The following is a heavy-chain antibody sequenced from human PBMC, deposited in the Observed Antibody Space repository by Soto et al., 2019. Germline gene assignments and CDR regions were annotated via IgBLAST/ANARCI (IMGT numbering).Heavy chain of an antibody. CDR2: ISGSGAGDT. J-gene: IGHJ3*01. CDR3: AKALTYYNDRSESLWSIDV. CDR1: GFRFSSYA. Sequence: EVQLLESGGGLVHPGGSLRLSCVASGFRFSSYAMSWVRQAPGEGLEWVSVISGSGAGDTYYTDSVRGRFTISRDNPKNTLYLQMNSLRAEDTALYYCAKALTYYNDRSESLWSIDVWGQGTMVTVSS. D-gene: IGHD3-22*01. V-gene: IGHV3-23*01.